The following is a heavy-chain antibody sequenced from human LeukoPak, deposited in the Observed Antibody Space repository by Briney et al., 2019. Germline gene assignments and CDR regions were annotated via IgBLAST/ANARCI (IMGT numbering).Heavy chain of an antibody. J-gene: IGHJ4*02. Sequence: GGSLRLSCAASGFTFSNFWMSWVRQAPGKGLEWVANIKQDGSEKHYVDSVKGRFTISRDNAKNSLYLQMNSLRAEDTAVYYCAKSHYYDSGGHLDYWGQGTLVTVSS. CDR3: AKSHYYDSGGHLDY. CDR1: GFTFSNFW. CDR2: IKQDGSEK. D-gene: IGHD3-22*01. V-gene: IGHV3-7*03.